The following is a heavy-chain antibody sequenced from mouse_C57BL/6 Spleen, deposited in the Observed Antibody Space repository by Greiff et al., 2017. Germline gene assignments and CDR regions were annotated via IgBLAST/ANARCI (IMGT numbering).Heavy chain of an antibody. CDR1: GYTFTSYW. Sequence: QVQLQQSGAELVKPGASVKMSCKASGYTFTSYWITWVKQRPGQGLEWIGDIYPGSGSTNYNEKFKSKATLTVDTSSSTAYMQLSSLTTEDSAVYYCARDDLGAMDYWGQGTSVTVSS. D-gene: IGHD2-4*01. CDR3: ARDDLGAMDY. V-gene: IGHV1-55*01. CDR2: IYPGSGST. J-gene: IGHJ4*01.